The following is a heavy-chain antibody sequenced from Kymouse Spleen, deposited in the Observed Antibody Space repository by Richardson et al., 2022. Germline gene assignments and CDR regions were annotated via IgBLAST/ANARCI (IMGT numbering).Heavy chain of an antibody. V-gene: IGHV3-9*01. J-gene: IGHJ4*02,IGHJ5*02. Sequence: EVQLVESGGGLVQPGRSLRLSCAASGFTFDDYAMHWVRQAPGKGLEWVSGISWNSGSIGYADSVKGRFTISRDNAKNSLYLQMNSLRAEDTALYYCAKDQNYYGSGSYTLGQGTLVTVSS. CDR2: ISWNSGSI. CDR1: GFTFDDYA. D-gene: IGHD3-10*01.